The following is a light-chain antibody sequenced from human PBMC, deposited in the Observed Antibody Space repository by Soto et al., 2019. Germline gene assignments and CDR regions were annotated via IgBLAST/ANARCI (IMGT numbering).Light chain of an antibody. CDR2: GAS. CDR1: QSVSSN. V-gene: IGKV3-15*01. Sequence: IVMTQSPATLSVSPGERATLSCRASQSVSSNVAWYQQKPGQAPRLLIYGASTRATGIPARFSGSGSGTEFTLTISSLQSEDFAVYYCQQYNNWPWTFGKGTKVEIK. J-gene: IGKJ1*01. CDR3: QQYNNWPWT.